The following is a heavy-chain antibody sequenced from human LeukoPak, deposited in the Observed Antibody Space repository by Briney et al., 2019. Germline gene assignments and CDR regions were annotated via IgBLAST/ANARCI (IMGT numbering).Heavy chain of an antibody. D-gene: IGHD5-12*01. CDR2: ISKTGRGI. J-gene: IGHJ4*02. V-gene: IGHV3-11*01. CDR1: GFNFSDYF. Sequence: GGSLRLPCAASGFNFSDYFMSWIRQAPGKGLQWLAYISKTGRGIEYAESVRGRFTISRDNAKSSVFLQMDSLRAEDTAVYFCATVRYSTIWSFEFDNWGQGALVTVSS. CDR3: ATVRYSTIWSFEFDN.